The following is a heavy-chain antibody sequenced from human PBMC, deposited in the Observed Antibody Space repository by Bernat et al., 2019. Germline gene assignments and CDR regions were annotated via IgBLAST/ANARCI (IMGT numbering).Heavy chain of an antibody. J-gene: IGHJ4*02. CDR1: GFTFSSYW. CDR3: ARGRWTIDY. D-gene: IGHD3/OR15-3a*01. Sequence: EVQVVESGGGLVQPGGSLRLSCAASGFTFSSYWMSWVRQALGKGLEGVANRKQDGSERYYVDSMKGRFTISRDNAKNSLYLQMNSLRAEDTAVYYCARGRWTIDYWGQGTLVTVSS. V-gene: IGHV3-7*04. CDR2: RKQDGSER.